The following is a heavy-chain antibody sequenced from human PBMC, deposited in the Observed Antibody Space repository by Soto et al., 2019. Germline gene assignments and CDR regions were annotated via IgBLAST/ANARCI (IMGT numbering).Heavy chain of an antibody. CDR3: VKCRASDCPGCTQEY. CDR2: VSGSGDST. J-gene: IGHJ4*02. D-gene: IGHD2-21*02. V-gene: IGHV3-23*01. CDR1: AFTFSSYA. Sequence: EVQLLESGGGLAQPGGSLRLSCAASAFTFSSYAMSWVRQAPGKGLEWVSAVSGSGDSTYYADSVKGRFTISRDNSKKTLYLQMNSLRAEETAVYYCVKCRASDCPGCTQEYWGLGPLVTVSS.